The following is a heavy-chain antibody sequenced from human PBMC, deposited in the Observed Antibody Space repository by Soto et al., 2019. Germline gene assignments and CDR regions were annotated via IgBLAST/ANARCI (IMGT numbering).Heavy chain of an antibody. CDR2: IIPIFGTA. V-gene: IGHV1-69*12. Sequence: QVQLVQSAAEVKKPGSSVKVSCKASGGTFSSYAISWVRQAPGQGLEWMGGIIPIFGTANYAQKFQGRVTITADESTRTAYMELSSLRSEDTAVYYCASPGGGRNYYYFGMDVWAQGTTVTVSS. CDR3: ASPGGGRNYYYFGMDV. CDR1: GGTFSSYA. D-gene: IGHD1-1*01. J-gene: IGHJ6*02.